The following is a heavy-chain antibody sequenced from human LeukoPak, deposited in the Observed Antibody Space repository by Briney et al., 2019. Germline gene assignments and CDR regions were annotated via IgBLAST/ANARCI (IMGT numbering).Heavy chain of an antibody. V-gene: IGHV4-4*07. D-gene: IGHD3-10*01. J-gene: IGHJ4*02. CDR1: GGSISSYY. CDR3: ARGPWFGESPYYFDY. CDR2: IYTSGTT. Sequence: SETLSLTCTVSGGSISSYYWSWIRQPAGKGLEWIGRIYTSGTTNYNPSLKGRLTISVDTSKNQFSVRLSSVTAADTAVYYCARGPWFGESPYYFDYWGQGTLVTVSS.